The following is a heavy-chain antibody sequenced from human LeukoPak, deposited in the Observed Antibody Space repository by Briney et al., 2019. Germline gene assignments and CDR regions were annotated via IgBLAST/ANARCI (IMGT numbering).Heavy chain of an antibody. CDR2: IYNSGNT. J-gene: IGHJ4*02. CDR3: ARPSGSGWYYFDY. D-gene: IGHD6-19*01. Sequence: PSETLSLTCIVSGDSISSYYWSWIRQPPGKGLELIGYIYNSGNTNYTPSLKSRVTISVDTSKNQLSLKLGSVTAADTAVYFCARPSGSGWYYFDYWGQGTQVTVSS. V-gene: IGHV4-59*01. CDR1: GDSISSYY.